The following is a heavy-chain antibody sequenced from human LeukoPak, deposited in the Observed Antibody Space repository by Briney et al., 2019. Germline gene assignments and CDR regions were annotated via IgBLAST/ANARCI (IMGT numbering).Heavy chain of an antibody. Sequence: SQTLSLTCAISGDSFSSNSAAWNWRRQSPSRGLEWLGRTYYRSKWYNDSAVSGKSLISINPDTSKNQFSLQLNSVTPEDTAVYYCARDPISVAGPFFDYWGQGTLVTVSS. CDR1: GDSFSSNSAA. CDR2: TYYRSKWYN. J-gene: IGHJ4*02. V-gene: IGHV6-1*01. CDR3: ARDPISVAGPFFDY. D-gene: IGHD6-19*01.